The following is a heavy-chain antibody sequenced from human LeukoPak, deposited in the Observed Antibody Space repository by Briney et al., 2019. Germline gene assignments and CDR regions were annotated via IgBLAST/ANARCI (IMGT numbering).Heavy chain of an antibody. CDR2: IIPISGTI. J-gene: IGHJ1*01. CDR3: ATYRSTWSPRFEYFQE. Sequence: ASVKVSCKTSGGTFSSYSISWVRQAPGQGLEWMGGIIPISGTIKYAQKFQGRVTMTADRSTSTAYMALSSLRSEDTAVYYCATYRSTWSPRFEYFQEWGQGTLVTVSS. V-gene: IGHV1-69*06. CDR1: GGTFSSYS. D-gene: IGHD6-13*01.